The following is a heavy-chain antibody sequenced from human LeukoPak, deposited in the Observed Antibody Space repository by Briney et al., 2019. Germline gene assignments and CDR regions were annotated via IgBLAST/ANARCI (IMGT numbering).Heavy chain of an antibody. V-gene: IGHV3-23*01. J-gene: IGHJ4*02. CDR1: GFTFSSYG. Sequence: SGGSLRLSCAASGFTFSSYGMHWVRQAPGKGLEWVSAISGSGGSTYYADSVKGRFTISRDNSKNTLYLQMNSLRAEDTAVYYCAKGPNSYSSSWYGDYWGQGTLVTVSS. CDR3: AKGPNSYSSSWYGDY. D-gene: IGHD6-13*01. CDR2: ISGSGGST.